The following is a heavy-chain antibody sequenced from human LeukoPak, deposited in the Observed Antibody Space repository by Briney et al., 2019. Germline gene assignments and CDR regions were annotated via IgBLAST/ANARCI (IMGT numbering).Heavy chain of an antibody. J-gene: IGHJ4*02. CDR3: ARHRYSYGAYYFDY. CDR2: IYYSGST. Sequence: SVTLSLTCTVSGGSISSYYWSWIRQPPGKGLEWIGYIYYSGSTNYNPSLKSRVTISVDTSKNQFSLKLSSVTAADTAVYYCARHRYSYGAYYFDYWGQGTLVTVSS. CDR1: GGSISSYY. V-gene: IGHV4-59*08. D-gene: IGHD5-18*01.